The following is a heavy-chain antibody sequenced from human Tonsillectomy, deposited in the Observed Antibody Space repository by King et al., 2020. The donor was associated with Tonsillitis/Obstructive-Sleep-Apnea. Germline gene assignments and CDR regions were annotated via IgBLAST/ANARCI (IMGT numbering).Heavy chain of an antibody. J-gene: IGHJ6*03. CDR1: GFTFISYA. D-gene: IGHD6-19*01. CDR3: AGGPAGADYYYMDV. V-gene: IGHV3-23*04. Sequence: QLVESGGGSVQPGGSLRLSCAASGFTFISYAMTWVRQAPGKGLEWVSSISDNGAGTHYADSVKGRFTISRDNSKNTLYLQINSLRVDDTAVYYCAGGPAGADYYYMDVWGKGTTVTVSS. CDR2: ISDNGAGT.